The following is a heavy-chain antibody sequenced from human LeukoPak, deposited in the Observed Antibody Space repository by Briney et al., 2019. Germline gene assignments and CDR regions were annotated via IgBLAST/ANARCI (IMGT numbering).Heavy chain of an antibody. Sequence: SQTLSLTCAVSGGSISSGGYSWNWIRQPPGKGLEWIGYIYHSGSTYYDPSLKSRVTISVDRSKNQFSLKLSSVTAADTAVYYCARDATVTTDYPGHFDYWGQGTLVTVSS. V-gene: IGHV4-30-2*01. CDR3: ARDATVTTDYPGHFDY. CDR2: IYHSGST. J-gene: IGHJ4*02. D-gene: IGHD4-17*01. CDR1: GGSISSGGYS.